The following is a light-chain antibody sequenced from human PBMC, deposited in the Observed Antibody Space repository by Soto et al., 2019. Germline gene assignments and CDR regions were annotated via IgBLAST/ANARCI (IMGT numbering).Light chain of an antibody. V-gene: IGKV3-15*01. J-gene: IGKJ5*01. CDR1: QSVRNN. CDR2: GAS. Sequence: EIGMTQSPATLSVSPGDRATLSCRASQSVRNNLAWYQQKPGQAPSLLIYGASTRATGIPARFSGSGSGTEFTLTISSLQSEDFAVYFCHQYNNWPRTFGQGTRLEIK. CDR3: HQYNNWPRT.